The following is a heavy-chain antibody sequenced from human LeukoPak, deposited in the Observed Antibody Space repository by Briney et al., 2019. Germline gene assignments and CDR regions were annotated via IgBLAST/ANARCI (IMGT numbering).Heavy chain of an antibody. CDR1: GVSITTNNW. J-gene: IGHJ4*02. CDR3: ARARRTYYYDSSGYHSN. CDR2: IYYTGTGSA. V-gene: IGHV4-4*02. Sequence: SGTLSLTCTVSGVSITTNNWWTWVRQPPGKGLEWIAEIYYTGTGSANYNPSLKSRVSISVDQSKNQFSLNLSSVTAADTAVFYCARARRTYYYDSSGYHSNWGQGTLVTVSS. D-gene: IGHD3-22*01.